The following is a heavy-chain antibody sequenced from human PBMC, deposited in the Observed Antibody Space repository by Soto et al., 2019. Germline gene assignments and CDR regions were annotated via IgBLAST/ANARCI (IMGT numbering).Heavy chain of an antibody. V-gene: IGHV3-33*01. CDR2: VSKDGNTK. J-gene: IGHJ3*02. CDR1: GFSVSNYG. CDR3: ASGEASTDESFDI. Sequence: QVQLVESGGGVVQPGQSLRLSCAASGFSVSNYGMHWVRQAPGKGLEWVAVVSKDGNTKHYGDSVKGRFTISRDNSKNTLGPQVTALRGEDTAGYYGASGEASTDESFDIWGQGTRVTVSS.